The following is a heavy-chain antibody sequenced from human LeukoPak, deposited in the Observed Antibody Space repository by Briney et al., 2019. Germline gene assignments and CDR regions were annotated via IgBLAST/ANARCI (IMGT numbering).Heavy chain of an antibody. V-gene: IGHV4-4*07. Sequence: SETLSLTCSVSGGSISSYYWSWIRQPAGKGLEWIGRVSTSGGTDYNPSLKSQGTMSVDTSEKQFSLKLSSVTAADTAVYYCARDRSSSWFDAFDIWGQGTMVTVSS. J-gene: IGHJ3*02. CDR3: ARDRSSSWFDAFDI. CDR1: GGSISSYY. CDR2: VSTSGGT. D-gene: IGHD6-13*01.